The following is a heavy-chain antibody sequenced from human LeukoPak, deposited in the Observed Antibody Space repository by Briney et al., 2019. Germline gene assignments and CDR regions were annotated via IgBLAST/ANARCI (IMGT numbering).Heavy chain of an antibody. V-gene: IGHV3-74*01. CDR3: ARDRQWEIDY. Sequence: PGGSLRLSCAASGFTFSSYWMHWVRQAPGKGLVWVSRINNDGSNTRYADSVEGRFTISRDNAKNTLYLQMNSLRAEDTAVYYCARDRQWEIDYWGQGTLVTVSS. J-gene: IGHJ4*02. CDR1: GFTFSSYW. D-gene: IGHD1-26*01. CDR2: INNDGSNT.